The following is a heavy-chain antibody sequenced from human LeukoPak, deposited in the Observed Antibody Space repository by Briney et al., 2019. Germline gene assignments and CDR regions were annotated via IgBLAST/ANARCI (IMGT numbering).Heavy chain of an antibody. CDR1: GFTVSNNY. CDR3: ATIVPDVVASLTFDY. CDR2: IYSDGGT. V-gene: IGHV3-66*01. Sequence: GGSLRLSCAASGFTVSNNYMSWVRQAPGKGLEGVSVIYSDGGTYYADSVRGRFTISRDNSKNTLYLQMNSLRVEDTAVYYCATIVPDVVASLTFDYWGQGTLVTVSS. D-gene: IGHD2-15*01. J-gene: IGHJ4*02.